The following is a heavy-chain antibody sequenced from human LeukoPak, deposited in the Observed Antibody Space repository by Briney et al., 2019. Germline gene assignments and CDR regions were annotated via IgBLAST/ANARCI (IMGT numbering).Heavy chain of an antibody. CDR3: ARGYRYSSGWYDAFDI. D-gene: IGHD6-19*01. CDR2: MSPNSGNT. J-gene: IGHJ3*02. CDR1: GYTFTSYD. Sequence: GASVKVSCKASGYTFTSYDINWVRQATGQGLEWMGWMSPNSGNTGYAQKFQGRVTMTRNTSISTAYMELSSLRSEDTAVYYCARGYRYSSGWYDAFDIWGQGTMVTVSS. V-gene: IGHV1-8*01.